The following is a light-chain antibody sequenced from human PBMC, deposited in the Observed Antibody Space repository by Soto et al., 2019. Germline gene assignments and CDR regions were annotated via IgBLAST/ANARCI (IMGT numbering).Light chain of an antibody. J-gene: IGKJ4*01. CDR1: QVIKNW. CDR3: QQSFNTPPT. Sequence: DIQMTQSPSYVSASVGDRVTITCRASQVIKNWLAWYQQKPGTAPHLLIYAASSLQSGVPSRFSGSGSGTAFTLTISNLQPEDFVSYFCQQSFNTPPTFGGGTKVDIK. CDR2: AAS. V-gene: IGKV1-12*01.